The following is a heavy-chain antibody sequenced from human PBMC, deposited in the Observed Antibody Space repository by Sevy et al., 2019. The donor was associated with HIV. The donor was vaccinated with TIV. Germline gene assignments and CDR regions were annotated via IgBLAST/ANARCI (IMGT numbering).Heavy chain of an antibody. D-gene: IGHD1-26*01. CDR2: ISSSSSYI. J-gene: IGHJ4*02. CDR3: ARVSWGSRGFDY. V-gene: IGHV3-21*01. CDR1: GFTFSSYS. Sequence: GGSLRLSCAASGFTFSSYSMNWVRQAPGKGLEWVSYISSSSSYIYYADSVKGRFTISRDNAKNSLYLQMNSLRAEDTAVYYCARVSWGSRGFDYWGQGTLVTVSS.